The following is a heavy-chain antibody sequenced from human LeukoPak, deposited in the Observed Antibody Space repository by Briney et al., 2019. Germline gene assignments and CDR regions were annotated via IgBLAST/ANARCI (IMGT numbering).Heavy chain of an antibody. Sequence: GASVKVSCKASGYTFTGYYMHWVRQAPGQGLEWVGWINPNSGVTNYAQKFRGRVTMTRDTSMTTAYMELTRLTSDDTAVCYCARDTSGNNFEYWGQGTLVSVSS. CDR1: GYTFTGYY. CDR3: ARDTSGNNFEY. J-gene: IGHJ4*02. CDR2: INPNSGVT. V-gene: IGHV1-2*02. D-gene: IGHD1/OR15-1a*01.